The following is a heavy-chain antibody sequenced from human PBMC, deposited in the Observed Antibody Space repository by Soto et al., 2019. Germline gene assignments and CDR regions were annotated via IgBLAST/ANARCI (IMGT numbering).Heavy chain of an antibody. D-gene: IGHD1-1*01. CDR3: ARRTDAYNWADY. CDR2: ISADGSNT. Sequence: GGSLRLSCAASGFMFSSHLMHWVRQAPGKGLVWVSRISADGSNTNYADSVKGRFTISRDNARNTLFLQMNSLTAEDTAVYYCARRTDAYNWADYWGQGTLVTVSS. V-gene: IGHV3-74*01. CDR1: GFMFSSHL. J-gene: IGHJ4*02.